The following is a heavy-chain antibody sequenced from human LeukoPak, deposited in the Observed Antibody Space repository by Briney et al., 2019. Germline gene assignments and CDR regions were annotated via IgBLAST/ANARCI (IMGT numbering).Heavy chain of an antibody. CDR1: GFTFSNYW. Sequence: GGSLRLSCAASGFTFSNYWMNWVRQAPGKGPEWVANIKEDGSEIYYVDSVKSRFTISRDNAKNSLYLQMNSLRAEDTALYHCARNNGMDVWGQGTTVIVSS. V-gene: IGHV3-7*03. J-gene: IGHJ6*02. CDR3: ARNNGMDV. CDR2: IKEDGSEI.